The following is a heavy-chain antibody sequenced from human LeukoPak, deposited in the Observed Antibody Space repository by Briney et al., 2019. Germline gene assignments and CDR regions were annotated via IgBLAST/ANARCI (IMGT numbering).Heavy chain of an antibody. CDR1: GGTFSNYA. V-gene: IGHV1-46*01. CDR2: INPSGGST. J-gene: IGHJ4*02. D-gene: IGHD3-16*01. CDR3: ARGAQPPTLGGVDFDY. Sequence: ASVKVSCKASGGTFSNYAISWVRQAPGQGLEWMGIINPSGGSTSYAQKFQGRVTMTRDTSTSTVYMELSSLRSEDTAVYYCARGAQPPTLGGVDFDYWGQGTLVTVSS.